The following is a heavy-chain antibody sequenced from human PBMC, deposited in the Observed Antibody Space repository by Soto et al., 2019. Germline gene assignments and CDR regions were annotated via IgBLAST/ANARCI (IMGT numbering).Heavy chain of an antibody. D-gene: IGHD3-3*01. V-gene: IGHV3-11*06. J-gene: IGHJ6*02. CDR2: ISSSSSYT. CDR1: GFTFSDYY. Sequence: KPGGSLRLSCAASGFTFSDYYMSWIRQAPGKGLEWVSYISSSSSYTNYADSVKGRFTISRDNAKNSLYLQMNSLRAEDTAVYYCARDQREITIFGVVISQTPYYYGMDVWGQGTRVTVSS. CDR3: ARDQREITIFGVVISQTPYYYGMDV.